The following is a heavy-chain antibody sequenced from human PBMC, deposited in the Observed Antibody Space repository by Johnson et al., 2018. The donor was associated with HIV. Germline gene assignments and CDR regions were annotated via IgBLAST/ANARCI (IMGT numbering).Heavy chain of an antibody. J-gene: IGHJ3*02. D-gene: IGHD3-16*02. Sequence: QMQLVESGGGVVQPGRSLRLSCAASGFTFSNYAVHWVRQAPGKGLEWVAVMSSDGFNKYYADSVKGRFTISRDNSKNTLYLQMNSLRAEDTAVYYCARGPYDYVWGSYRFIGAFDIWGQGTMVTVSS. V-gene: IGHV3-30-3*01. CDR2: MSSDGFNK. CDR1: GFTFSNYA. CDR3: ARGPYDYVWGSYRFIGAFDI.